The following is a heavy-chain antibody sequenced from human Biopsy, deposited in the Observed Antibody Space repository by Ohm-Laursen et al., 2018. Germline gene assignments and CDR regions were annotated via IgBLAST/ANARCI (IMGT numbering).Heavy chain of an antibody. CDR2: IRSESSGGTR. Sequence: SLRLSCAASGFNFGDSGMGWFRQAPGKGLACVGLIRSESSGGTREYAAPVKGRFTVSGDDSKNIPYLDMNSLKTEDTAMYYCSKWTGGYSYSSLWGRGTLVTVSS. V-gene: IGHV3-49*03. CDR1: GFNFGDSG. CDR3: SKWTGGYSYSSL. D-gene: IGHD5-12*01. J-gene: IGHJ4*02.